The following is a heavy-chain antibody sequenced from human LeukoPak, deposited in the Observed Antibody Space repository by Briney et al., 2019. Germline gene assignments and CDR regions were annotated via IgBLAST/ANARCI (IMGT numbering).Heavy chain of an antibody. D-gene: IGHD3-22*01. CDR1: GGTFSSYA. CDR3: ARDSYDSSGYQRPYDY. J-gene: IGHJ4*02. CDR2: IIPIFGTA. Sequence: GASVEVSCKASGGTFSSYAISWVRQAPGQGLEWMGGIIPIFGTANYAQKFQGRVTITTDESTSTAYMELSSLRSEDTAVYYCARDSYDSSGYQRPYDYWGQGTLVTVSS. V-gene: IGHV1-69*05.